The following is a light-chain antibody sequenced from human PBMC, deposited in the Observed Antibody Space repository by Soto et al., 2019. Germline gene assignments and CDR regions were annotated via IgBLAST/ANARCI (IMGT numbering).Light chain of an antibody. CDR1: QSISSW. Sequence: QMTRCRSPGPGSVGERGRGSCRASQSISSWLVWYQQKPGKVPTLLIYKASSLESGVPSRFSGSGSGTEFCVTITSLQPDDFAAHFIEQYSVYSRAFGQGTKVDIK. CDR3: EQYSVYSRA. CDR2: KAS. J-gene: IGKJ1*01. V-gene: IGKV1-5*03.